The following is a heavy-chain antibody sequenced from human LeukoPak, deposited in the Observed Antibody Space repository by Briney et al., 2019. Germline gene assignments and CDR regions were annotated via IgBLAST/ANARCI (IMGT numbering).Heavy chain of an antibody. CDR3: ARLRFLEWLNLGEDPEGDY. V-gene: IGHV1-24*01. J-gene: IGHJ4*02. Sequence: ASVKVSCKVSGYTLTELSMHWVRQAPGKGLEWMGGFDPEDGETIYAQKFQGRVTMTEDTSTDTAYMELSSLRSEDTAVYYCARLRFLEWLNLGEDPEGDYWGQGTLVTVSS. CDR2: FDPEDGET. CDR1: GYTLTELS. D-gene: IGHD3-3*01.